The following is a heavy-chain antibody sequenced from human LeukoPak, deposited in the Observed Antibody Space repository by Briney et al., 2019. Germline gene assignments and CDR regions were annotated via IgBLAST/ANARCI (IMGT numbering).Heavy chain of an antibody. CDR1: GYTFTSYG. D-gene: IGHD2-15*01. Sequence: ASVTVSCKASGYTFTSYGISWVRQAPGQGLEWMGWISAYNGNTNYAQKLQGRVTMTTDTSTSTAYMELRSLRSDDTAVYYCARDPLVVVAATYYYYYGMDVWGQGTTVTVSS. CDR2: ISAYNGNT. V-gene: IGHV1-18*01. CDR3: ARDPLVVVAATYYYYYGMDV. J-gene: IGHJ6*02.